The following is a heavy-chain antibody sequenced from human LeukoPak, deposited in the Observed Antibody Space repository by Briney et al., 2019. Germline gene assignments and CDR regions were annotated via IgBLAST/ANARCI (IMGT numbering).Heavy chain of an antibody. V-gene: IGHV1-69*04. D-gene: IGHD2-2*01. CDR2: IIPILGIA. CDR3: ASRLDIVVVPAADDY. Sequence: SVKVSCKASGGTFSSYAISWVRQAPGQGLEWMGRIIPILGIANYAQKFQGRVTITADKSTSTAYMELSSLRSEDTAVYCCASRLDIVVVPAADDYWGQGTLVTVSS. J-gene: IGHJ4*02. CDR1: GGTFSSYA.